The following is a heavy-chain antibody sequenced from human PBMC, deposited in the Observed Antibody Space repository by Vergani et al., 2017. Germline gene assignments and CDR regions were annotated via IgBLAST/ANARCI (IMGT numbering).Heavy chain of an antibody. CDR3: ARGGSRARGYFDY. CDR2: IYYSGST. Sequence: QVQLQESGPGLVKPSETLSLTCTVSGGSISSYYWSWIRQPPGKGLEWIGYIYYSGSTNYNPSLKSRVTISVATSKNQFSLKRSAVTAADTAVHYWARGGSRARGYFDYWGQGTLVTVSS. J-gene: IGHJ4*02. V-gene: IGHV4-59*08. CDR1: GGSISSYY.